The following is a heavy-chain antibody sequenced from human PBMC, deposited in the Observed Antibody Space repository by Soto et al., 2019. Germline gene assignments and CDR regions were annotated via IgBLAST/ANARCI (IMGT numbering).Heavy chain of an antibody. D-gene: IGHD2-15*01. Sequence: QVQLQESGPGLVKPSETLSLTCTVSGGSISSYYWSWIRQPPGKGLEWIGYIYYSGSTNYNPSLKSRVTISVDTSKNQFSLKLSSGTAADTAVYYCARQVYCSGGICYRALDIWGQGTMVTVSS. V-gene: IGHV4-59*08. J-gene: IGHJ3*02. CDR2: IYYSGST. CDR1: GGSISSYY. CDR3: ARQVYCSGGICYRALDI.